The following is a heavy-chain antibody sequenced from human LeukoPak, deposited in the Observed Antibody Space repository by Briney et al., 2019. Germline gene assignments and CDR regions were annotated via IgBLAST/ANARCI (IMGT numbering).Heavy chain of an antibody. CDR1: GGSISSSNW. J-gene: IGHJ4*02. Sequence: SGTLSLTCAVSGGSISSSNWWSWVRQPPGKGLEWIGEVNHSGSTNYNPSLKSRVTISVDTSKNQFSLKLSSVTAADTAVYYCARGRSWYYWGQGTLVTVSS. CDR3: ARGRSWYY. D-gene: IGHD6-13*01. CDR2: VNHSGST. V-gene: IGHV4-4*02.